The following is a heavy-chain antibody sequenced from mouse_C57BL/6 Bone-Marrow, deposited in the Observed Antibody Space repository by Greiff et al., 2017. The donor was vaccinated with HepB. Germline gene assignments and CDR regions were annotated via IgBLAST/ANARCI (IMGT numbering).Heavy chain of an antibody. CDR2: INPSSGYT. Sequence: QVQLQQSGAELARPGASVKMSCKASGYTFTSYSMHWVKQRPGQGLEWIGYINPSSGYTKYNQKFKDKATLTADKSSSTAYMQLSSLTSEDSAVYYCARFPAYDYDEYWGQGITLTVAS. CDR1: GYTFTSYS. CDR3: ARFPAYDYDEY. D-gene: IGHD2-4*01. V-gene: IGHV1-4*01. J-gene: IGHJ2*01.